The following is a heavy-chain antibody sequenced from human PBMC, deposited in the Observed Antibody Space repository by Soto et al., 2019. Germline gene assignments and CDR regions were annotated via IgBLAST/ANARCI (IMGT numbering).Heavy chain of an antibody. V-gene: IGHV3-48*02. D-gene: IGHD6-13*01. J-gene: IGHJ4*02. CDR1: GFTFSSYS. CDR2: ISSSSSTI. Sequence: EVQLVESGGGLVQPGGSLRLSCAASGFTFSSYSMNWVRQAPGKGLEWVSYISSSSSTIYYADSVKGRFTISRDNAKNSLYLQMNSLSDEDTAVYYCARGPRTYSSSWYPDYWGQGTLVTVSS. CDR3: ARGPRTYSSSWYPDY.